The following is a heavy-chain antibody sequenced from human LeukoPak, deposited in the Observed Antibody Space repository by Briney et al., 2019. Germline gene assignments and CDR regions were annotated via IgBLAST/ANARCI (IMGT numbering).Heavy chain of an antibody. J-gene: IGHJ5*02. CDR1: GGSISSGDYY. V-gene: IGHV4-30-4*02. Sequence: TSDTLSLTCTVSGGSISSGDYYWSWIRQPPGKGLEWIGYIYYSGSTYYNPSLKSRVTISVDTSKNQFSLKLSSVTAADTAVYYCARALELYWFDPWGQGTLVTVSS. CDR3: ARALELYWFDP. CDR2: IYYSGST. D-gene: IGHD1-1*01.